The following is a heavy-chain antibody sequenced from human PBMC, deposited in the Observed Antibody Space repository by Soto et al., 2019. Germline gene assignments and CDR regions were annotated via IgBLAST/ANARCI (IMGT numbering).Heavy chain of an antibody. CDR3: ARRYSNYYYMDV. CDR2: IWYDGSNK. CDR1: GFTFSSYG. D-gene: IGHD4-4*01. V-gene: IGHV3-33*01. J-gene: IGHJ6*03. Sequence: GGSLRLSCAASGFTFSSYGMHWVRQAPGKGLEWVAFIWYDGSNKYYADSVKGRFTISRDNSKNTLYLQMNSLRAEDTAVYYCARRYSNYYYMDVWGKGTTVTVS.